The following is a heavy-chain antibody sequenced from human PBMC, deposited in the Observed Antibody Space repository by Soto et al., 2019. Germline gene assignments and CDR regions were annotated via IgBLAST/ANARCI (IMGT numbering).Heavy chain of an antibody. D-gene: IGHD2-2*01. CDR1: GYTFTGYY. Sequence: QVQLVQSGAEVKKPGASVKVSCKASGYTFTGYYMHWVRQAPGQGLEWMGWINPNSGGTNYAQKFQGWVTMTRDTSISTAYMELSRLRSDDTAVYYCARGGVIVVVPAAGSWFDPWGQGTLVTVSS. V-gene: IGHV1-2*04. J-gene: IGHJ5*02. CDR3: ARGGVIVVVPAAGSWFDP. CDR2: INPNSGGT.